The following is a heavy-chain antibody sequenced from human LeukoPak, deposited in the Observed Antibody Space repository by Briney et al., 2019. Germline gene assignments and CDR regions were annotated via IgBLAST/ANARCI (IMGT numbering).Heavy chain of an antibody. CDR1: GFTFSSYA. J-gene: IGHJ4*02. V-gene: IGHV3-30-3*01. CDR3: ARRRGFSGYDHDY. D-gene: IGHD5-12*01. CDR2: ISHDGSNK. Sequence: GRSLRLSCAASGFTFSSYAMHWVRQAPGKGLEWVAVISHDGSNKYYADSVKGRFTISRDNSKNTLYPQMNSLRAEDTAVYYCARRRGFSGYDHDYWGQGTLVTVAS.